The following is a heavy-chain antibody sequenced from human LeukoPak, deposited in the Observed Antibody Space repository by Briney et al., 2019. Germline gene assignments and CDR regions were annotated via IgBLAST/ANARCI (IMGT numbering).Heavy chain of an antibody. J-gene: IGHJ5*02. CDR3: ARALDRLYNWFDP. V-gene: IGHV1-69*05. Sequence: SVKVSCKASGGTFSSYAISWVRQAPGQGLEWMGGIIPIFGTANYAQKFQGRVTITTDESTSTAYMELSSLRSEDTAVYYCARALDRLYNWFDPWGQGTLVTVSS. CDR1: GGTFSSYA. CDR2: IIPIFGTA. D-gene: IGHD2-21*02.